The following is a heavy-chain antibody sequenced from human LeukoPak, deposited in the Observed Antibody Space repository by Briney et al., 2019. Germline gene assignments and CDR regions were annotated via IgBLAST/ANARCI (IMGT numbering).Heavy chain of an antibody. CDR3: AREDYDDSGAWYFDL. CDR2: ISTSGST. Sequence: SETLSLTCTVSGGSISSYYWSWIRQPAGKGLESIGHISTSGSTNYNPSLKSRVTMSVDTSKNQFSLKLSSVTAADTAVYYCAREDYDDSGAWYFDLWGRGTLVTVSS. CDR1: GGSISSYY. J-gene: IGHJ2*01. V-gene: IGHV4-4*07. D-gene: IGHD3-3*01.